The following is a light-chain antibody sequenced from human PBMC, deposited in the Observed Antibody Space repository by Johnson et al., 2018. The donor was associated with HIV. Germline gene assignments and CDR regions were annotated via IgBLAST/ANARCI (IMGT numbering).Light chain of an antibody. CDR3: GTWDSGLSAGGV. V-gene: IGLV1-51*02. CDR2: ENN. Sequence: QLVLSQPPSVSAAPGQKVTISCSGSSSNIGNNYVSWYQQLPGTAPKLLIYENNKRPSGIPDRFSGSKSGTSATMGITGLQTGDEADYYSGTWDSGLSAGGVFGTGTKVTVL. J-gene: IGLJ1*01. CDR1: SSNIGNNY.